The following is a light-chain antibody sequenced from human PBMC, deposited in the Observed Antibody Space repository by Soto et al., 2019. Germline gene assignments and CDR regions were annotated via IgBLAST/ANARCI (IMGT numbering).Light chain of an antibody. J-gene: IGLJ6*01. V-gene: IGLV2-14*01. CDR2: EVS. CDR3: SSYTSSRTLV. CDR1: SSDVGGYSY. Sequence: QSVLTQPASVSGSPGQSITISCTGTSSDVGGYSYVSWYQQHPGKAPKLMIYEVSNRPSGVSNRFSGSKSGNTASLTISGLQAEDEADYYCSSYTSSRTLVFGTGTQLTVL.